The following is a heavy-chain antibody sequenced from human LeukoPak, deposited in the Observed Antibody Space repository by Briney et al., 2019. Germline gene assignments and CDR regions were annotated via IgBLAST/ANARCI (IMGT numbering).Heavy chain of an antibody. CDR1: GYTFTSYG. CDR2: ISASNCIT. Sequence: GASVKVSCKASGYTFTSYGISWVGRAAGQGREWMGWISASNCITTYAQKLQGRVTMTTDTSTSTAYMELRSLRSDHTAVYYCAREFRRGGSYVFDPWGQRTLVTVSS. V-gene: IGHV1-18*01. D-gene: IGHD1-26*01. J-gene: IGHJ5*02. CDR3: AREFRRGGSYVFDP.